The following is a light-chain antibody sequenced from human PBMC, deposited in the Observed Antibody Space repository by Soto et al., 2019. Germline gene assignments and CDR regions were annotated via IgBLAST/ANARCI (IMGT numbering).Light chain of an antibody. Sequence: QSVLTQPASVSGSPGQSITISCTGTSSDIGGYKYVSWYQQHPGKAPKLMIYDVSNRPSGVSNRFSGSQSGNTATLTISGHQVEDDAAYSSSSYTGDSTDLFGAGTKLTVL. V-gene: IGLV2-14*01. CDR3: SSYTGDSTDL. CDR2: DVS. J-gene: IGLJ1*01. CDR1: SSDIGGYKY.